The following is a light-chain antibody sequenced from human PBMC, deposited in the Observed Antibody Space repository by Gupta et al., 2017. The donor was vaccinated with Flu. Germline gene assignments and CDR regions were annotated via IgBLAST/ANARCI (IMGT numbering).Light chain of an antibody. CDR3: SSYGSSSSLV. V-gene: IGLV2-14*01. CDR1: STDVGGYNS. Sequence: TSTDVGGYNSVSWYQQHPSKGPKLIIHEVSNRPSGVSNRFSGSKSGNTASLTISGLQAEDEADYYCSSYGSSSSLVFGGGTKLTVL. J-gene: IGLJ3*02. CDR2: EVS.